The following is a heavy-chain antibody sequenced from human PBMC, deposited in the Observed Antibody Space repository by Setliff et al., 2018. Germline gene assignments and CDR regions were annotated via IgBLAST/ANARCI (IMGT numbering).Heavy chain of an antibody. CDR3: AKGGGDWDNQHYVYDI. Sequence: PGGSLRLSCAASGFAFGDHYMSWIRQAPGKGLEWLAYIASNGYFTDYADAVKGRFVISRDDSQNSLHLQINGLRVEDTAEYYCAKGGGDWDNQHYVYDIWGQGTMVTVSS. V-gene: IGHV3-11*01. J-gene: IGHJ3*02. CDR1: GFAFGDHY. CDR2: IASNGYFT. D-gene: IGHD2-21*02.